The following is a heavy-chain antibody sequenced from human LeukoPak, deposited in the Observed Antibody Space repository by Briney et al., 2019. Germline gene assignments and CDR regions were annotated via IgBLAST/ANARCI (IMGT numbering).Heavy chain of an antibody. V-gene: IGHV3-7*01. D-gene: IGHD2-2*02. CDR1: VFTFSSYW. J-gene: IGHJ3*02. CDR3: ARDRCSSTSCYTPDAFDI. CDR2: IKVDGSET. Sequence: GRSLRLSCAVSVFTFSSYWMSWVRQAPGKGLEWGADIKVDGSETYYVDSVKSPFTTSRDNAKNSLYLKMNSLRAEDTGVYYCARDRCSSTSCYTPDAFDIWGQGTMVTVSS.